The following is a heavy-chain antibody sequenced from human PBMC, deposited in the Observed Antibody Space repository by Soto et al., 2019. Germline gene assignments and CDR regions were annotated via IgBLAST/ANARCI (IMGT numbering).Heavy chain of an antibody. J-gene: IGHJ4*02. CDR2: MNPNSGDT. D-gene: IGHD2-15*01. CDR1: GYAFTSYD. CDR3: ARSRGGGTVNFDY. Sequence: QVQLVQSGAEVKKPGASVKVSCKASGYAFTSYDINWVRQATGQGLEWMGWMNPNSGDTGYVEKFQGRATMTRDTSIPTAYMELSSLRSEETSVYYCARSRGGGTVNFDYWGQGTLVTVSS. V-gene: IGHV1-8*01.